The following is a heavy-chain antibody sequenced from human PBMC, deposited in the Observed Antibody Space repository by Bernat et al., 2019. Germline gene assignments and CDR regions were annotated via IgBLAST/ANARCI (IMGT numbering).Heavy chain of an antibody. CDR1: GFTFSSYA. V-gene: IGHV3-23*01. CDR3: AEDLACVCSTGYYVGLEVD. D-gene: IGHD3-22*01. J-gene: IGHJ4*02. Sequence: EVQLLESGGALVKPGGSLRLSCAASGFTFSSYAMTWVRQAPGKGPEWVSPISGSGGTASNADSAKGHFTISSDNYKNTLYLQMNSLRVEDTAEYYCAEDLACVCSTGYYVGLEVDWGQGTLVTVSS. CDR2: ISGSGGTA.